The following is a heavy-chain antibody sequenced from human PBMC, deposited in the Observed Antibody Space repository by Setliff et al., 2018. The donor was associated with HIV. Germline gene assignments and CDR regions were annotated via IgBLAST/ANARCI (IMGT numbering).Heavy chain of an antibody. CDR3: ASPASGGSSGQYHY. CDR1: GGSFSGYY. Sequence: LSLTCAVYGGSFSGYYWSWIRQPPGKGLEWIGEINHSGSTNYNPSLESRVTISVDTSKSQFSLKLTSVTAADTAMYYCASPASGGSSGQYHYWGQGTLVTVSS. J-gene: IGHJ4*02. D-gene: IGHD6-19*01. CDR2: INHSGST. V-gene: IGHV4-34*01.